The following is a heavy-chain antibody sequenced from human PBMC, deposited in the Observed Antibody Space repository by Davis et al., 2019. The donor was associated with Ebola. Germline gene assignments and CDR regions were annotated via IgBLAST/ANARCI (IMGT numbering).Heavy chain of an antibody. J-gene: IGHJ6*02. Sequence: SETLSLTCTVSGGSISSYYWSWIRQPPGKGLEWIGYIYYSGSTNYNPSLTSRVTISVDTSKNQFSLKLSSVTAADTAVYYCARWRITIFGPVGMDVWGQGTTVTVSS. D-gene: IGHD3-3*01. CDR1: GGSISSYY. V-gene: IGHV4-59*01. CDR2: IYYSGST. CDR3: ARWRITIFGPVGMDV.